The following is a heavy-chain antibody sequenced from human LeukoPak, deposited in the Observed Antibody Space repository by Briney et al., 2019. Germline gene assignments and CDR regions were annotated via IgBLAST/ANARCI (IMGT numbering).Heavy chain of an antibody. CDR3: ARVVGEVTDRHPPAAEYYFDY. CDR1: GYTFTSYG. J-gene: IGHJ4*02. D-gene: IGHD2-21*02. Sequence: ASVKVSCKASGYTFTSYGISWVRQAPGQGLEWMGWISAYNGNTNYAQKLQGRVTMTTDTSTSTAYMELRSLRSDDTAVYYCARVVGEVTDRHPPAAEYYFDYWGQGTLVTVSS. V-gene: IGHV1-18*01. CDR2: ISAYNGNT.